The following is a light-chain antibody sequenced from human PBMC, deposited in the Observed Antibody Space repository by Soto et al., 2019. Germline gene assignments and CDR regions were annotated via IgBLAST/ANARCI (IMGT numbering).Light chain of an antibody. CDR3: AAWDDSLNGLL. V-gene: IGLV1-36*01. CDR2: YDD. J-gene: IGLJ2*01. Sequence: QLVLTQPPSVSEAPRQRVTISCSGNSSNIGNNAVNWYQQLPGKAPKLLIYYDDVLPSGVSDRFSGSKSGTSASLAISGLQSEDEADYYCAAWDDSLNGLLFGGRTKLTVL. CDR1: SSNIGNNA.